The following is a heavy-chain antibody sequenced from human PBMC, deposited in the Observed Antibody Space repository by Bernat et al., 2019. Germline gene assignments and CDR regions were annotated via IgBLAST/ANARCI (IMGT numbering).Heavy chain of an antibody. CDR2: IKSETDGGTT. V-gene: IGHV3-15*07. J-gene: IGHJ3*02. CDR3: TTDRMHTSAWSEAFDI. D-gene: IGHD6-19*01. CDR1: DFTFTNAW. Sequence: EVQLVESGGGLIEPGGSLRLSCAVSDFTFTNAWMNWVRQAPGKGLEWVGRIKSETDGGTTDYPASVKGRFSISRDESKTTLYLQMNSLKTEDTAVYYCTTDRMHTSAWSEAFDIWGQGTMVTVSS.